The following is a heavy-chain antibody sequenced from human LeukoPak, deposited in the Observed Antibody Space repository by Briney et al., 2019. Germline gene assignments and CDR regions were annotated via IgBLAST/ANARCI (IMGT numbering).Heavy chain of an antibody. CDR1: GGSISSSSYY. CDR3: ARWLQGTYYFDY. J-gene: IGHJ4*02. Sequence: SGTLSLTCTVSGGSISSSSYYWGWIRQPPGKGLEWIGSIYYSGSTYYNPSLKSRVTISVDTSKNQFSLKLSSVTAADTAVYYCARWLQGTYYFDYWGQGTLVTVSS. V-gene: IGHV4-39*01. CDR2: IYYSGST. D-gene: IGHD5-12*01.